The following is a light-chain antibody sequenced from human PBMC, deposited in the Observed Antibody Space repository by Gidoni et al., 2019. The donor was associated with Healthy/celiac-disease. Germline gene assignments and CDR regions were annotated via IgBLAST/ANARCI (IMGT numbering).Light chain of an antibody. V-gene: IGKV1-39*01. CDR2: AAS. CDR1: QSISSY. J-gene: IGKJ4*01. Sequence: DIQITQSPSSLSASVGDRVTITCRESQSISSYLNWYQQKPGKAPKLLIYAASSLQSGVPSRFSGSGSGTDFTLTISSLQPEDFATYYCQQSYSTPLTFGGGTKLEIK. CDR3: QQSYSTPLT.